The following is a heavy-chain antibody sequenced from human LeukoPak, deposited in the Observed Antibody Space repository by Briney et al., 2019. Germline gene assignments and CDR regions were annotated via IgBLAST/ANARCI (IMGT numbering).Heavy chain of an antibody. CDR1: GDSIRSNNYY. CDR3: QSRFLEWLLDY. Sequence: SETLSLTCTVSGDSIRSNNYYWGWIRQTPGMGLEWIGSIYDTGSTFYNPSLKSRVIISVDTSKNQFSLKLSSVTAADTAVYYCQSRFLEWLLDYWGQGTLVTVSS. V-gene: IGHV4-39*01. J-gene: IGHJ4*02. CDR2: IYDTGST. D-gene: IGHD3-3*01.